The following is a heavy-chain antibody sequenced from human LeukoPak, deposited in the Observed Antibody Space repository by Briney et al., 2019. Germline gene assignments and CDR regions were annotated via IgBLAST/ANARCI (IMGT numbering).Heavy chain of an antibody. V-gene: IGHV3-30*02. J-gene: IGHJ3*02. CDR3: ARDIRRYYDILTGPPDI. CDR1: GFTFSSYG. D-gene: IGHD3-9*01. Sequence: PGGSLRLSCAASGFTFSSYGMHWVRQAPGKGLEWVAFIRYDGSNKYYADSVKGRFTISRDNSKNTLYLQMNSLRAEDTAVYYCARDIRRYYDILTGPPDIWGQGTMVTVSS. CDR2: IRYDGSNK.